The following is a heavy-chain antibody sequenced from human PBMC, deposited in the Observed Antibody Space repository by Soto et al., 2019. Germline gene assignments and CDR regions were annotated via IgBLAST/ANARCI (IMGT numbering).Heavy chain of an antibody. CDR3: ARGASLARELLGY. CDR2: INSDGSST. V-gene: IGHV3-74*01. CDR1: GCTFSSYW. Sequence: GESLTISCAASGCTFSSYWRHWVRQAPGKGLVWVSRINSDGSSTSYADSVKGRFTISSDNAKNTLYLQMNSLRAEDTAVYYCARGASLARELLGYWGQGTLVTVSS. J-gene: IGHJ4*02. D-gene: IGHD5-12*01.